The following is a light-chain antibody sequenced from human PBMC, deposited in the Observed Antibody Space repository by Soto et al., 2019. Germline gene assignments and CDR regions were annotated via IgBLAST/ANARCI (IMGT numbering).Light chain of an antibody. CDR2: DVS. Sequence: QSALTQPRSVSGSPGQSVTISCTGTSSDVGGYNYVSWYQQHPGKAPKLMIYDVSKGPSGVPDRFSGSKSGNMASLTISGLQAEDEADYYCCSYAGRSWVFGGGTKVTVL. CDR3: CSYAGRSWV. J-gene: IGLJ3*02. V-gene: IGLV2-11*01. CDR1: SSDVGGYNY.